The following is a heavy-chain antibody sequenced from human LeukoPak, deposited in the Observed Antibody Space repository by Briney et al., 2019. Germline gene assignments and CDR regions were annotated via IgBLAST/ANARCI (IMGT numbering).Heavy chain of an antibody. CDR2: VSRRSTTI. Sequence: PGGSLRLSCAASGFSFSTYSMNWVRQAPGKGLEWVSYVSRRSTTIYYADSVKGRFTVSRDNDKNSLYLQMNSLRVEDTAVYYCARDGYDSVWGSYRYRYFFDYWGQGTLVTVAS. V-gene: IGHV3-48*01. CDR1: GFSFSTYS. CDR3: ARDGYDSVWGSYRYRYFFDY. D-gene: IGHD3-16*02. J-gene: IGHJ4*02.